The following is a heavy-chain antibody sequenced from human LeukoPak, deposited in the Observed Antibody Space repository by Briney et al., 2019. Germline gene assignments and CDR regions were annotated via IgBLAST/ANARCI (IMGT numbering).Heavy chain of an antibody. CDR2: INPNSGGT. CDR1: GYTFTGYY. V-gene: IGHV1-2*02. Sequence: ASVKVFCKASGYTFTGYYMHWVRQAPGQGLEWMGWINPNSGGTNYAQKFQGRVTMTRDTSISTAYMELSRLRSDDTAVYYCARITDWYDSSGYYYFDYWGQGTLVTVSS. D-gene: IGHD3-22*01. CDR3: ARITDWYDSSGYYYFDY. J-gene: IGHJ4*02.